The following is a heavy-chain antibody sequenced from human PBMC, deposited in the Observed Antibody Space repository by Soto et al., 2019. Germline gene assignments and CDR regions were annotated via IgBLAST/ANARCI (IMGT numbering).Heavy chain of an antibody. D-gene: IGHD6-6*01. CDR3: ARRPSLQYFQH. CDR2: INHSGST. V-gene: IGHV4-34*01. Sequence: PSETMSLTCAVYGGSFSGYYWSWIRQPPGKGLEWIGEINHSGSTNYNPSLKSRVTISVDTSKNQFSLKLSSVTAADTAVYYCARRPSLQYFQHWGQGTLVTVSS. J-gene: IGHJ1*01. CDR1: GGSFSGYY.